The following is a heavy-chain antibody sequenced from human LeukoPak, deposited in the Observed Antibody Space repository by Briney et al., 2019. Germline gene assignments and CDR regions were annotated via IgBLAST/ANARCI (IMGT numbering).Heavy chain of an antibody. D-gene: IGHD6-19*01. CDR2: ISAYNGNT. CDR1: GYTFTSYG. Sequence: GASVKVSCKASGYTFTSYGISWVRQAPGQGLEWMGWISAYNGNTNYAQKLQGRVTMTTDTSTSTAYMELRSLRSDDTDVYYCARNTLAVAGTFCPDYWGQGTLATVSS. CDR3: ARNTLAVAGTFCPDY. J-gene: IGHJ4*02. V-gene: IGHV1-18*01.